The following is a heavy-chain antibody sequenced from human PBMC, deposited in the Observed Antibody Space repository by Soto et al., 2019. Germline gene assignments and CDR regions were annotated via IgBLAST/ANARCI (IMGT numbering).Heavy chain of an antibody. D-gene: IGHD2-2*01. Sequence: QVQLVQSGAEVKKPGSSVKVSCKASGGTFSSYTISWVRQAPGQGLEWMGRIIPILGIVNYAQKFQGRVTITADKSTSTAYMELSSLRSADTAVYYCARVSGPSYCSSTSCYAGAFDYWGQGTLVTVSS. J-gene: IGHJ4*02. CDR1: GGTFSSYT. CDR2: IIPILGIV. V-gene: IGHV1-69*02. CDR3: ARVSGPSYCSSTSCYAGAFDY.